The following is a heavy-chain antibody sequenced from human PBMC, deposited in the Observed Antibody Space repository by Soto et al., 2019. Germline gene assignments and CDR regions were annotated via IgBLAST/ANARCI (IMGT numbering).Heavy chain of an antibody. V-gene: IGHV1-69*06. CDR1: GGTFSSYA. Sequence: SVKVSCKASGGTFSSYAISWVRQAPGQGLEWMGGIIPIFGTANYAQKFQGRVTITADKSTSTAYMELSSLRSEDTAVYYCARDQIRGNSFKFDYWGQGTLVTVSS. CDR3: ARDQIRGNSFKFDY. J-gene: IGHJ4*02. D-gene: IGHD2-21*02. CDR2: IIPIFGTA.